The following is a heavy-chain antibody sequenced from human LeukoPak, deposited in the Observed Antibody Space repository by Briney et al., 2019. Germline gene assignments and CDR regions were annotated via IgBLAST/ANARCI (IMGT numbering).Heavy chain of an antibody. CDR1: GGTFSSSA. J-gene: IGHJ6*02. Sequence: ASVKVSCKASGGTFSSSAITWVRQAPGQGLEWMGRIIPVLNITTYAQKFQGSVTITADTSTSTVYMELSSLRSEETAVYYCARDQGLTAPPPYGLDVWGQGTTVIVSS. D-gene: IGHD5-18*01. CDR2: IIPVLNIT. CDR3: ARDQGLTAPPPYGLDV. V-gene: IGHV1-69*04.